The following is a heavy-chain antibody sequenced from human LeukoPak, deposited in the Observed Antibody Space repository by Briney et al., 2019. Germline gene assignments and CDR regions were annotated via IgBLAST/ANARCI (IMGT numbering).Heavy chain of an antibody. D-gene: IGHD5-24*01. CDR1: GFTFSSYG. CDR2: IWYDGSNK. J-gene: IGHJ4*02. V-gene: IGHV3-30*02. Sequence: GGSLRLSCAASGFTFSSYGMHWVRQAPGKGLEWVAVIWYDGSNKYYADSVKGRFTISRDNSKTTLYLQMNSLRAGDTAVYYCAKVGPGYNLDCWGQGTLVTVSS. CDR3: AKVGPGYNLDC.